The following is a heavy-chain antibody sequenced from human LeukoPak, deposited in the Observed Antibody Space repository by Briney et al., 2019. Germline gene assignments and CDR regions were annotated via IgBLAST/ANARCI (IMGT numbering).Heavy chain of an antibody. D-gene: IGHD7-27*01. J-gene: IGHJ3*02. Sequence: SETLSLTXTVSGGSLRSYYSCWIGQPPRKGLEYIGYIYYSGSTYYNPSLKSRVTMSVDTSNTQFSLKLYSVTAADTAMYYCARSAWGYAFDMWGQGTMVTVSS. CDR3: ARSAWGYAFDM. CDR1: GGSLRSYY. V-gene: IGHV4-59*01. CDR2: IYYSGST.